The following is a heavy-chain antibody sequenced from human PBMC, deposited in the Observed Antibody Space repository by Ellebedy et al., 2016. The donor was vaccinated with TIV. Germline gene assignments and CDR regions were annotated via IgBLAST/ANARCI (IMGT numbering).Heavy chain of an antibody. V-gene: IGHV4-59*08. D-gene: IGHD2-21*02. CDR2: IYYSGST. Sequence: SETLSLXCTVSGGSISSYYWSWIRQPPGKGLEWIGYIYYSGSTNYNPSLKSRVTISVDTSKNQFSLKLSSVTAADTAVYYCARQRYCGGDCSAYFDYWGQGTLVTVSS. J-gene: IGHJ4*02. CDR1: GGSISSYY. CDR3: ARQRYCGGDCSAYFDY.